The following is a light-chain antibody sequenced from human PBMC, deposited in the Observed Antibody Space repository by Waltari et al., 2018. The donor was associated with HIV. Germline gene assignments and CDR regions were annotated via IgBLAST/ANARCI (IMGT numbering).Light chain of an antibody. CDR3: AAWDDSLNGVV. J-gene: IGLJ2*01. Sequence: QSVLTQPPSASGTPGQRVTISCSGSSSNIGSNTVNWYQKLPGTAPKLLIYSNSQRPSGVPDRFSGSKSGPSASLAISGLQSEDEADYYCAAWDDSLNGVVFGGGTKLTVL. V-gene: IGLV1-44*01. CDR2: SNS. CDR1: SSNIGSNT.